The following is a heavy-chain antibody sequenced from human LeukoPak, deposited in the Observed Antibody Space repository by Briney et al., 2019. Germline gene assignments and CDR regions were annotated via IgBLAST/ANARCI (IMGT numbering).Heavy chain of an antibody. CDR2: ISGSGGST. J-gene: IGHJ6*03. Sequence: GGTLRLSCAVSGFTFRNYGMTWVRQAPGKGLEWVSGISGSGGSTYYGGSVKGRFTISRDNSKNTLYLQMNSLRVEDTAIYYCAKGYQPPYYHYMDVWGKGTTATISS. CDR1: GFTFRNYG. V-gene: IGHV3-23*01. D-gene: IGHD2-2*01. CDR3: AKGYQPPYYHYMDV.